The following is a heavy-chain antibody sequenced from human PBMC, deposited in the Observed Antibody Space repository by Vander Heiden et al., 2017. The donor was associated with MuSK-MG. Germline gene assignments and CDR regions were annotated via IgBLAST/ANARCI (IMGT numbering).Heavy chain of an antibody. CDR1: GGSISNTNYY. Sequence: QLQLQESGPGLVKPSETLSLTCTVSGGSISNTNYYWGWIRQPPGKDLEWIGSVHYTGSTSYNPALKSRVTISVDTSDNLFSLKLSYVTAADTSVYYCASLRIVAAGTTFDYWGQGTLVNVS. CDR2: VHYTGST. J-gene: IGHJ4*02. CDR3: ASLRIVAAGTTFDY. V-gene: IGHV4-39*02. D-gene: IGHD6-13*01.